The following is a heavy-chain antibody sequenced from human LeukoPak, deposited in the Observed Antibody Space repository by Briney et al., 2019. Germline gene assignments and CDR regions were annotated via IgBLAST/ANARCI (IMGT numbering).Heavy chain of an antibody. CDR1: GFTFSSNA. V-gene: IGHV3-30*18. CDR3: AKEGARWGGNSGYGYSYFDY. D-gene: IGHD5-12*01. CDR2: ISYDGSNK. J-gene: IGHJ4*02. Sequence: GRSLRLSCAASGFTFSSNAMHWVRQAPGKGLEWVAVISYDGSNKYYADSVKGRFTISRDNSKNTLYLQMNSLRAEDTAVYYCAKEGARWGGNSGYGYSYFDYWGQGTLVTVSS.